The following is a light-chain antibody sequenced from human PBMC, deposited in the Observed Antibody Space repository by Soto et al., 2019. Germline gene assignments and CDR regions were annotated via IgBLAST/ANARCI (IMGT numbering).Light chain of an antibody. CDR2: EVS. V-gene: IGLV2-14*01. CDR3: CSCTNTNTLV. J-gene: IGLJ3*02. CDR1: SSDVGGYNY. Sequence: QSALTQPASVSVSPGQSITISCTGTSSDVGGYNYVSWYQHHPGKTPKVMIYEVSNRPSGVSNRFSGSKSGNTASLTISGRQAEDEAEYYCCSCTNTNTLVFGGGTKVTVL.